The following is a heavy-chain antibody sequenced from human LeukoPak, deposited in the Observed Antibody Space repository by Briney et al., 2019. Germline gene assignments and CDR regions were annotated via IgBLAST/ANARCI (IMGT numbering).Heavy chain of an antibody. D-gene: IGHD2-2*01. Sequence: SETLSLTCTVSGASISRNYWSWIRQPPGKGLEWIGYINYIGSSHYNPSLKSRVTMSVDTSKNQFSLKVSSVTAADTAVYYCASGSSDYYYYYYMDVWGKGTTVTVSS. V-gene: IGHV4-59*08. CDR2: INYIGSS. CDR3: ASGSSDYYYYYYMDV. J-gene: IGHJ6*03. CDR1: GASISRNY.